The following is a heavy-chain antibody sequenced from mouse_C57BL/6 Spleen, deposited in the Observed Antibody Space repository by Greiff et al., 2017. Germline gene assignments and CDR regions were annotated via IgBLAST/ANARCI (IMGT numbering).Heavy chain of an antibody. CDR2: ISNGGGST. J-gene: IGHJ3*01. V-gene: IGHV5-12*01. CDR1: GFTFSDYY. D-gene: IGHD2-3*01. Sequence: EVQGVESGGGLVQPGGSLKLSCAASGFTFSDYYMYWVRQTPEKRLEWVAYISNGGGSTYYPDTVKGRFTISRDNAKNTLYLQMSRLKSEDTAMYYCARHESDGYYAWFAYWGQGTLVTVSA. CDR3: ARHESDGYYAWFAY.